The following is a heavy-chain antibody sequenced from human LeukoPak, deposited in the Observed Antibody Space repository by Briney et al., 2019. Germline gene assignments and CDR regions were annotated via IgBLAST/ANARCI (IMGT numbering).Heavy chain of an antibody. Sequence: ASVKVSCKASGYDFINYGISWVRQAPGQGLDWMGWRSIYNGNTDYKLQGRVTMTTDTSTSTAYMEVRSLRSDDTAVYYCARGGPFPSSSSSREYYLDYWGQGTLVTVSS. CDR1: GYDFINYG. D-gene: IGHD6-6*01. CDR3: ARGGPFPSSSSSREYYLDY. CDR2: RSIYNGNT. J-gene: IGHJ4*02. V-gene: IGHV1-18*01.